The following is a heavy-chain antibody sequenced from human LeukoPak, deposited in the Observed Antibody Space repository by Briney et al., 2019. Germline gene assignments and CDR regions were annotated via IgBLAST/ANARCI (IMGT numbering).Heavy chain of an antibody. Sequence: GGSLRLSCAASGFTFSSYAMSWVRQAPGKGLEWVSGISDSGGTVYYADSVKGRFTISRDNSKNSLYLQMNSLRAEDTAVYYCAKKLSGSYKGFDYWGQGTLVTVSP. CDR2: ISDSGGTV. J-gene: IGHJ4*02. CDR1: GFTFSSYA. V-gene: IGHV3-23*01. D-gene: IGHD1-26*01. CDR3: AKKLSGSYKGFDY.